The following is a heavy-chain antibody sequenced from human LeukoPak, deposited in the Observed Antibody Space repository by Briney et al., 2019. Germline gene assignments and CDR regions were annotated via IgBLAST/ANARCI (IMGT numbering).Heavy chain of an antibody. J-gene: IGHJ4*02. CDR3: ARVALLTMVRGVIIKAFDY. V-gene: IGHV1-69*13. Sequence: ASVKVSCKASGGTFSNYAISWVRQAPGQGLEWMGGIIPIFGTANYAQKFQGRVTITADESTSTAYMELSSLRSEDTAVYSCARVALLTMVRGVIIKAFDYWGQGTLVTVSS. D-gene: IGHD3-10*01. CDR1: GGTFSNYA. CDR2: IIPIFGTA.